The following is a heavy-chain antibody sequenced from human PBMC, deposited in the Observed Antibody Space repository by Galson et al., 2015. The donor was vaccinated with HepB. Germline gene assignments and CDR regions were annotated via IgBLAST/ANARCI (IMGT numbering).Heavy chain of an antibody. J-gene: IGHJ4*02. Sequence: SLRLSCAASGFTFSSYAMSWVRQAPGKGLEWVSAISGSGGSTYYADSVKGRFTISRDNSKNTLYLQMNSLRAEDTAVYYCASRALSYDSSGYPFDYWGQGTLVTVSS. CDR2: ISGSGGST. CDR3: ASRALSYDSSGYPFDY. CDR1: GFTFSSYA. D-gene: IGHD3-22*01. V-gene: IGHV3-23*01.